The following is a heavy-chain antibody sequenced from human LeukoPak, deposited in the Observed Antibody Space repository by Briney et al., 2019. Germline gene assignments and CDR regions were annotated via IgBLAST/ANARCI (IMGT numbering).Heavy chain of an antibody. J-gene: IGHJ3*02. Sequence: PSETLSLTCAVYGGSFSGYYWSWIRQPPGKGLEWIGEINHSGSTNYNPSLKSRVTISVDTSKNQFSLKLSSVTAADTAVYYCARQSIDYIWGSYRLPPNNAAFDIWGQGTMVTVSP. CDR1: GGSFSGYY. D-gene: IGHD3-16*02. V-gene: IGHV4-34*01. CDR2: INHSGST. CDR3: ARQSIDYIWGSYRLPPNNAAFDI.